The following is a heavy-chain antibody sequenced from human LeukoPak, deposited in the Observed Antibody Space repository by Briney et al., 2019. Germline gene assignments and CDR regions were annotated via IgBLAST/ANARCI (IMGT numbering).Heavy chain of an antibody. D-gene: IGHD3-16*01. J-gene: IGHJ4*02. V-gene: IGHV4-38-2*02. CDR3: AREGPLGKYYDY. Sequence: TSETLSLTCAVSGYSISSGYYWGWIRQPPGKGLEWIGSIYHSGSTYYNPSLKSRVTISVDTSKNQFSLKLSSVTAADTAVYYCAREGPLGKYYDYWGPGTLATVSS. CDR2: IYHSGST. CDR1: GYSISSGYY.